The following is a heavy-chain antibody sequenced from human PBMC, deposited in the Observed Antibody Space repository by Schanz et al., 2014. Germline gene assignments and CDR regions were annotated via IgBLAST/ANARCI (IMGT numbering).Heavy chain of an antibody. D-gene: IGHD6-6*01. Sequence: QVHLVQSGAEVKKPGASVKVSCKASGYTFTSYGISWVRQAPGQGLEWMGGISPYNGNTNYAQKLQGRVTMTADTSTSRDYMDLRSLRSDDTAVYYCARDQSPYTNSSDVRYFDYWGQGSLVTVSS. CDR3: ARDQSPYTNSSDVRYFDY. J-gene: IGHJ4*02. CDR1: GYTFTSYG. V-gene: IGHV1-18*01. CDR2: ISPYNGNT.